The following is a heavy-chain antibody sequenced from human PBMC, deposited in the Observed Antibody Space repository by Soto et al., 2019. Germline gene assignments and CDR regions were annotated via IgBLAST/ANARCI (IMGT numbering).Heavy chain of an antibody. CDR2: XWXDXXXK. D-gene: IGHD1-26*01. V-gene: IGHV3-33*08. CDR3: AGSIVGAFDY. Sequence: GGSQRLSYTASGFTFSSYGMHWVRQAPGKGREXVXXXWXDXXXKXXXXSVKGRFTICRDNSKNTLYLQMNSLRAEDTAVYYCAGSIVGAFDYWGQGTLVTVSS. CDR1: GFTFSSYG. J-gene: IGHJ4*02.